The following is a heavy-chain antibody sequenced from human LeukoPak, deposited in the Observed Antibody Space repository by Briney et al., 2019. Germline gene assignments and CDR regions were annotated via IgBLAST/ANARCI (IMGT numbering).Heavy chain of an antibody. CDR2: IIPIFGTA. D-gene: IGHD3-3*01. V-gene: IGHV1-69*01. CDR3: ARGVGITIFGVVPHSPSPT. CDR1: GGTFSSYA. J-gene: IGHJ6*02. Sequence: SVKVTCKASGGTFSSYAISWVRQAPGQGLEWMGGIIPIFGTANYAQKFQGRVTITADESTSTAYMELSSLRSEDTAVYYCARGVGITIFGVVPHSPSPTWGQGTTVTVSS.